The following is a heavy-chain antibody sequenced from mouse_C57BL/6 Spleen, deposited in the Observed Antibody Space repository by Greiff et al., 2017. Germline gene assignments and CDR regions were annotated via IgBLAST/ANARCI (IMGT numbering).Heavy chain of an antibody. CDR3: ITTVVADWYFDV. Sequence: VQLQESGAELVKPGASVTLSCKASGYTFTDYEMHWVKQTPVHGLEWIGAIYPETGGTAYNQKFKGKAILTAEKSSSTAYMELRCVTSEDSAVYYCITTVVADWYFDVWGTGTTVTVSS. CDR1: GYTFTDYE. CDR2: IYPETGGT. V-gene: IGHV1-15*01. D-gene: IGHD1-1*01. J-gene: IGHJ1*03.